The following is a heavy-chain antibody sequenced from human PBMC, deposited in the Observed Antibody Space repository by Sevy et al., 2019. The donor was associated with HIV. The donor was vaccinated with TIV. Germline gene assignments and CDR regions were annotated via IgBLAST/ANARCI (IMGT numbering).Heavy chain of an antibody. CDR1: GGTFSRYG. V-gene: IGHV1-69*13. CDR3: ARGGGNGWYYFDY. Sequence: ASVKVSCKASGGTFSRYGISWVRQAPGQGLEWMGGIIPILGTVNYAQKFQGRVTITADESTKTAYMELSSLRSEDTAVCYCARGGGNGWYYFDYWGQETLVTVSS. D-gene: IGHD6-19*01. J-gene: IGHJ4*02. CDR2: IIPILGTV.